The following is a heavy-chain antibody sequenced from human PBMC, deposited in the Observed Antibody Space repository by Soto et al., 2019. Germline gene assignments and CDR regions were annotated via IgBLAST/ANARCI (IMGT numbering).Heavy chain of an antibody. CDR2: ISYDGSNK. J-gene: IGHJ3*02. Sequence: GGSLRLSCAASGFTFSSYAMHWVRQAPGKGLEWVAVISYDGSNKYFADSVKGRFTISRDNAKNTLYLQMNSLRDEDTAVYYCAIIGIVARKALDAFDIWGQGTMVTVSS. V-gene: IGHV3-30-3*01. D-gene: IGHD5-12*01. CDR1: GFTFSSYA. CDR3: AIIGIVARKALDAFDI.